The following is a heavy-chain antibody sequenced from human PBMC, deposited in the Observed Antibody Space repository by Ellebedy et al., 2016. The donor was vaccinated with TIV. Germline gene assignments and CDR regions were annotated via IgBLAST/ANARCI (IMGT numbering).Heavy chain of an antibody. V-gene: IGHV3-30*11. Sequence: PGGSLRLSCAASGFTFSSYAMHWVRQAPGKGLEWVAVISYDGSNKYYADSVKGRFTISRDNSKNTLYLQMNSLRAEDTAVYYCASPRSGGSWIHYYYYGMDVWGQGTTVTVSS. D-gene: IGHD2-15*01. CDR2: ISYDGSNK. CDR1: GFTFSSYA. CDR3: ASPRSGGSWIHYYYYGMDV. J-gene: IGHJ6*02.